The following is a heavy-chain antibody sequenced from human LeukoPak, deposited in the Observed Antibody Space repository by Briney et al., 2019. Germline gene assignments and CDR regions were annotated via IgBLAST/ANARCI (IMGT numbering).Heavy chain of an antibody. Sequence: SETLSLTCTVSGYSISSGYYWGWIRQPPGKGLEWIGEIYHSGSTNYNPSLKGRVTISVDKSKNQFSLKLRSVTAADTAVYYCARDQGGYYSSSWVFDYWGQGTLVTVSS. J-gene: IGHJ4*02. CDR3: ARDQGGYYSSSWVFDY. V-gene: IGHV4-38-2*02. D-gene: IGHD6-13*01. CDR1: GYSISSGYY. CDR2: IYHSGST.